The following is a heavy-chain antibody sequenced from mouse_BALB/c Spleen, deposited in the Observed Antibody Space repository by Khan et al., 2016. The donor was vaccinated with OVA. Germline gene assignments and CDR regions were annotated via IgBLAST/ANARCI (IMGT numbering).Heavy chain of an antibody. CDR3: TSNYSGGINY. V-gene: IGHV1-20*02. CDR2: INPHIGET. J-gene: IGHJ2*01. D-gene: IGHD1-3*01. Sequence: VQLQQSGPELVRPGASVKISCTASGFSFTGSFMNWVMQSHGKSLEWIGRINPHIGETFYNQRFKDKATLTVDESSSTAYMELRSLASEDSAVYYCTSNYSGGINYWGQGTTLTVSS. CDR1: GFSFTGSF.